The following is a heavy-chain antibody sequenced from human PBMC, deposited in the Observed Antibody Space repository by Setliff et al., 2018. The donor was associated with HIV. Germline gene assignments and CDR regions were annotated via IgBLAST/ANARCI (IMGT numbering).Heavy chain of an antibody. Sequence: KPSETLSLTCTVSGGSFSSNNYYWSWIRQPPGKGLEWIGEINHSGSTNYNPSLKSRVTMSVDTSKKQFSLKLSSVTAADTAVYYCARALPTNYYGSDNWFDPWGQGTLVTVSS. CDR2: INHSGST. J-gene: IGHJ5*02. D-gene: IGHD3-10*01. CDR3: ARALPTNYYGSDNWFDP. CDR1: GGSFSSNNYY. V-gene: IGHV4-39*07.